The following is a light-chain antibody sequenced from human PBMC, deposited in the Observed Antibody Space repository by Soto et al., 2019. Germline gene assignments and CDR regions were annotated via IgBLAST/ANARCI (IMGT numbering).Light chain of an antibody. V-gene: IGKV2-28*01. CDR2: LGS. CDR1: QSLLHSNGYNY. J-gene: IGKJ5*01. Sequence: DIVMTQSPLSLPVTPGEPASISCRSSQSLLHSNGYNYFDWYLQKSGQSPQVLIYLGSNRASGGPDRFSGSGSGTDFTLKISRVEAEDVEVYYSMQALQTPITFGQGTRLEIK. CDR3: MQALQTPIT.